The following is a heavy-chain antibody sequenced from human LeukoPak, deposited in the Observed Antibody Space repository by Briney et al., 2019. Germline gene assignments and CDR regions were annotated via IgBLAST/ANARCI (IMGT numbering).Heavy chain of an antibody. D-gene: IGHD3-10*01. Sequence: TSETLSLTCTVSGGSISSSSYYWGWIRQPPGKGLEWIGSIYYTGSTYYNPSLKSRVTISADTSKNQFSLKLTSVSAADTAVYYCARRYASGFDVWGQGTMVTVSS. J-gene: IGHJ3*01. CDR1: GGSISSSSYY. V-gene: IGHV4-39*01. CDR3: ARRYASGFDV. CDR2: IYYTGST.